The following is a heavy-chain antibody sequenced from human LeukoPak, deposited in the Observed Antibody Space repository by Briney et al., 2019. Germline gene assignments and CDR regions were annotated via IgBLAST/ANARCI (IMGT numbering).Heavy chain of an antibody. Sequence: TGGSLRLSCAASGFTFNNYAMNWVRQAPGKGLEWVSAISSSGGSTYYADSVKGRFTISRDNSKNTLYLQMNSLRAEDTAVYYCAKDRWAYYYGSGSDPWGQGTLVTVSS. D-gene: IGHD3-10*01. J-gene: IGHJ5*02. V-gene: IGHV3-23*01. CDR2: ISSSGGST. CDR1: GFTFNNYA. CDR3: AKDRWAYYYGSGSDP.